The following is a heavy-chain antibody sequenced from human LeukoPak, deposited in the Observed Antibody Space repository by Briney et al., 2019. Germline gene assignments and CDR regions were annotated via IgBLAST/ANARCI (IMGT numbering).Heavy chain of an antibody. CDR3: AREHIVLMVYASNWFDP. Sequence: SEALSLTCTVSGGSISSSSYYWGWIRQPPGKGLEWIGSIYYSGSTYYNPSLKSRVTISVDTSKNQFSLKLSSVTAADTAVYYCAREHIVLMVYASNWFDPWGQGTLVTVSS. CDR1: GGSISSSSYY. J-gene: IGHJ5*02. CDR2: IYYSGST. V-gene: IGHV4-39*02. D-gene: IGHD2-8*01.